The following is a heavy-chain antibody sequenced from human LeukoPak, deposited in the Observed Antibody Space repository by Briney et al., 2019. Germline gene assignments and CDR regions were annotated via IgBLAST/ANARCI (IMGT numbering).Heavy chain of an antibody. Sequence: PSETLSLTCTVSGGSISSSSYYWGWIRQPPGKGLEWIGSIYYSGSTYYNPSLKSRVTISVDTSKNQFSLKLSSVTAADTAVYYCARTPAYVVVPAAIVDYWGQGTLVTVSS. J-gene: IGHJ4*02. CDR2: IYYSGST. CDR3: ARTPAYVVVPAAIVDY. D-gene: IGHD2-2*02. CDR1: GGSISSSSYY. V-gene: IGHV4-39*01.